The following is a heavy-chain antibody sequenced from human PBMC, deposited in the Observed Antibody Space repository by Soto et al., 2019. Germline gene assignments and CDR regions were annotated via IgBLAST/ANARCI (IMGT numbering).Heavy chain of an antibody. CDR3: ARAYGSGPGGYYDYYGMDV. CDR2: INAGNGNT. D-gene: IGHD6-19*01. Sequence: QVQLVQSGAEVKKPGASVKVSCKASGYTFTSYAMHWVRQAPGQRLEWMGWINAGNGNTKYSQKFQGRVTITRDTSASTAYMELSSLRSEDTAVYYCARAYGSGPGGYYDYYGMDVWGQGTTVTVSS. CDR1: GYTFTSYA. J-gene: IGHJ6*02. V-gene: IGHV1-3*01.